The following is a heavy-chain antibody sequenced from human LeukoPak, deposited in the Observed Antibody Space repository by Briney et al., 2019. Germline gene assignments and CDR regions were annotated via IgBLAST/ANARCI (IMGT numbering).Heavy chain of an antibody. Sequence: GASVKVSCKASGGTFSSYAISWVRQAPGQGLEWMGRIIPILGIANYAQKFQGRVTITADKSTSTAYMELCSLRSEDTAVYYCAASWISVYYFDYWGQGTLVTVSS. CDR1: GGTFSSYA. D-gene: IGHD5-12*01. V-gene: IGHV1-69*04. CDR3: AASWISVYYFDY. CDR2: IIPILGIA. J-gene: IGHJ4*02.